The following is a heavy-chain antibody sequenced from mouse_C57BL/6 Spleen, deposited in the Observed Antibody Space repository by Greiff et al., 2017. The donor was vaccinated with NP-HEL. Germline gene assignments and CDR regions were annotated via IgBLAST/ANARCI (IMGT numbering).Heavy chain of an antibody. CDR2: INPNNGGT. J-gene: IGHJ1*03. V-gene: IGHV1-22*01. D-gene: IGHD4-1*01. CDR1: GYTFTDYY. CDR3: AGSDTGWYFEV. Sequence: VQLQQSGPELVKPGASVKMSCTASGYTFTDYYMHWVKQSPGKSLEWIGYINPNNGGTSYNPKFKGKATLTVNTSSNTAYMELSSLTSEDSAVEYSAGSDTGWYFEVWGKGTTVTVSS.